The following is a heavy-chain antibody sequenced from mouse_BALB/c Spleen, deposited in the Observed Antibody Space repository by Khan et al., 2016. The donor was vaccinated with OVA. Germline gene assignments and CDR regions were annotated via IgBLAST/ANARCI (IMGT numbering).Heavy chain of an antibody. Sequence: VQLQQSGPELVKPGASVRISCKASGYTFTSYYIHWVKQRPGQGLEWIGWIYPGNVNTGYNEKFKGKATLAADKSSSTAYMQLSSLTSEDSAVYLCERWGGNLPSYAMDYWGQGTSVTVSS. CDR2: IYPGNVNT. CDR3: ERWGGNLPSYAMDY. V-gene: IGHV1S56*01. J-gene: IGHJ4*01. D-gene: IGHD2-1*01. CDR1: GYTFTSYY.